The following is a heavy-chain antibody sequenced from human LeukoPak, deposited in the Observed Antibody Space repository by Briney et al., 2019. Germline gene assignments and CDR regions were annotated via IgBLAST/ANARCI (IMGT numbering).Heavy chain of an antibody. V-gene: IGHV3-74*01. CDR2: IGRDGPSI. D-gene: IGHD4-23*01. J-gene: IGHJ4*02. CDR3: ARASGGNSYFVD. CDR1: GFPFSSYW. Sequence: GGSLRLSCAASGFPFSSYWMHWVRQAPGEGLWWVSPIGRDGPSISYADSVKGRFTISRDNAKNTLSLQMNSLRAEDTAIYFCARASGGNSYFVDCGQGTLVTVSS.